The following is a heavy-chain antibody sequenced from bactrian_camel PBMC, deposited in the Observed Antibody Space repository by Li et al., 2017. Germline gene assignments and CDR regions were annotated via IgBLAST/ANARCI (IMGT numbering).Heavy chain of an antibody. Sequence: HVQLVESGGGSVQAGGSLRLSCVSSGYIYRNDDCLGWFRQAPGKEREGVAGLLSDGVPIYADSVKGRFTISRDNAKNTLYLQMNSLKPEDTAVYYCVSDFDGWSFGYWGQGTQVTVS. CDR3: VSDFDGWSFGY. D-gene: IGHD4*01. CDR1: GYIYRNDD. J-gene: IGHJ6*01. V-gene: IGHV3S53*01. CDR2: LLSDGVP.